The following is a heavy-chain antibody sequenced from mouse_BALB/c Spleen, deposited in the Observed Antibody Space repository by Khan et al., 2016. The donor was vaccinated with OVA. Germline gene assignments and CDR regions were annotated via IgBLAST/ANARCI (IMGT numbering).Heavy chain of an antibody. D-gene: IGHD2-1*01. CDR3: VRRGYGNYWFAY. J-gene: IGHJ3*01. CDR1: GFNIKDYY. V-gene: IGHV14-1*02. CDR2: LDPENGNI. Sequence: VQLKESGAELVRPGALVKLSCKASGFNIKDYYMVWVKQRPEQGLEWIGWLDPENGNIVYDPKFQAKASITADTSSNTAYLQLSSLTSEDTAVYYCVRRGYGNYWFAYWGQGTLVTVSA.